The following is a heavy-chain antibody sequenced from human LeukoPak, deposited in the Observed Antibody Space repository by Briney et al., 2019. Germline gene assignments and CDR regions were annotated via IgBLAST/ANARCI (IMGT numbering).Heavy chain of an antibody. J-gene: IGHJ4*02. Sequence: SETLSLTCTVSGGSISSSSYYWGWIRQPPGKGLEWIGSIYYSGSTYYNPSLKSRVTISVDTSKNQFSLKLSSVTAADTAVYYCARGLITMVRGWGQGTLVTVSS. CDR1: GGSISSSSYY. V-gene: IGHV4-39*07. CDR3: ARGLITMVRG. D-gene: IGHD3-10*01. CDR2: IYYSGST.